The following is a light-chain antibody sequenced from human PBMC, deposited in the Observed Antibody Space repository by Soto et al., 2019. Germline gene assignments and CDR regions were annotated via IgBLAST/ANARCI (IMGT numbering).Light chain of an antibody. CDR2: DVM. J-gene: IGLJ1*01. CDR3: SSYTSSKTQV. V-gene: IGLV2-14*01. Sequence: QSALTQPASVSGSPGQSITISCTGTNSDVGGYNRVSWFQQHPGKAPKLMMYDVMNRSPGVSHRFSGSKSGNTASLTISGLQAGDEADYYCSSYTSSKTQVFGTGTKLTVL. CDR1: NSDVGGYNR.